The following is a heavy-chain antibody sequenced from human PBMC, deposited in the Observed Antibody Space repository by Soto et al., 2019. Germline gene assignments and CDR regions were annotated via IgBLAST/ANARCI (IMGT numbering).Heavy chain of an antibody. CDR1: GFTFSSYA. Sequence: EVQLLESGGGLVQPGGSLRLSCAASGFTFSSYAMSWVRQAPGKGLEWVSAISGSGGSTYYADSVKGRFTISRDTSKNTLYLQMNSLRAEDTAVYYCAKDPRIGSGSYYEGEYYFDYWGQGTLVTVSS. D-gene: IGHD3-10*01. CDR3: AKDPRIGSGSYYEGEYYFDY. V-gene: IGHV3-23*01. J-gene: IGHJ4*02. CDR2: ISGSGGST.